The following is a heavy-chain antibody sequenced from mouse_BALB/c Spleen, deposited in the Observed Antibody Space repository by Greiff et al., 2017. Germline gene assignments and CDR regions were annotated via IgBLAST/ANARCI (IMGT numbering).Heavy chain of an antibody. D-gene: IGHD1-1*01. Sequence: VQRVESGPGLVAPSQSLSITCTVSGFSLTGYGVNWVRQPPGKGLEWLGMIWGDGSTDYNSALKSRLSISKDNSKSQVFLKMNSLQTDDTARYYCARDGSSYVSWFAYWGQGTLVTVSA. CDR2: IWGDGST. J-gene: IGHJ3*01. CDR1: GFSLTGYG. CDR3: ARDGSSYVSWFAY. V-gene: IGHV2-6-7*01.